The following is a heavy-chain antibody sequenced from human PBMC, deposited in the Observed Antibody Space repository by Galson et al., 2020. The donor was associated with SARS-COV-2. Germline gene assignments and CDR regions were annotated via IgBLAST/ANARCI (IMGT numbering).Heavy chain of an antibody. Sequence: GGSLRLSCAASGFTFNSYAMSWVRRAPGRGLEWVSTVSGGGSTTYYADSVKGRFTISRDNSKQNLFLQINSLRAEDTAIYYCARSVSSIGYPGDYYYMDVWGSGTTVTVSS. CDR1: GFTFNSYA. CDR3: ARSVSSIGYPGDYYYMDV. D-gene: IGHD5-18*01. J-gene: IGHJ6*03. CDR2: VSGGGSTT. V-gene: IGHV3-23*01.